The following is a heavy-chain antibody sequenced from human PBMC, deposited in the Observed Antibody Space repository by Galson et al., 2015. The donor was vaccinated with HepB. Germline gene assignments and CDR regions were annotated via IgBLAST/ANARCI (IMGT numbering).Heavy chain of an antibody. CDR1: GNTFTNYY. V-gene: IGHV1-46*01. D-gene: IGHD5-18*01. CDR3: ARDRGCAYGFLRNAPDS. J-gene: IGHJ4*02. CDR2: INPSSGST. Sequence: SVKVSCKASGNTFTNYYMHWVRQAPGQGLEWMGIINPSSGSTTYTQKFQGRVTMTRDTSTSTVYMELSSLRSEDTAVYFCARDRGCAYGFLRNAPDSSGQGTLVTASS.